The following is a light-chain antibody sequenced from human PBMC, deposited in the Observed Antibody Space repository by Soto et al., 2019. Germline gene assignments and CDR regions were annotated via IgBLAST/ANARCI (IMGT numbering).Light chain of an antibody. CDR1: SSYVGSDNL. CDR3: PSARSYIHVV. J-gene: IGLJ2*01. Sequence: QSVLTQPASVSGSPGQSITISCTGTSSYVGSDNLVSWFQQHPGKAPKLMIYEVNKRPSGVSNRFSGSKSGNTASLTISGLQAEDEADYYCPSARSYIHVVFGGGTKLTVL. CDR2: EVN. V-gene: IGLV2-23*02.